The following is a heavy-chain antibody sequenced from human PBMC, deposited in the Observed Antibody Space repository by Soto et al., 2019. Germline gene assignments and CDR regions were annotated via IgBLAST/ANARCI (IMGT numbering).Heavy chain of an antibody. CDR2: IIPIFGTA. Sequence: QVQLVQSGAEVKKPGSSVKVSCKASEGTFSSYAISWVRQAPGQGLEWMGGIIPIFGTANYAQKFQGRVTITADESTSTAYMELSSLRSEDTAVYYCARVYYYGSGSRYYYYGMDVWGQGTTVTVSS. J-gene: IGHJ6*02. CDR3: ARVYYYGSGSRYYYYGMDV. D-gene: IGHD3-10*01. V-gene: IGHV1-69*01. CDR1: EGTFSSYA.